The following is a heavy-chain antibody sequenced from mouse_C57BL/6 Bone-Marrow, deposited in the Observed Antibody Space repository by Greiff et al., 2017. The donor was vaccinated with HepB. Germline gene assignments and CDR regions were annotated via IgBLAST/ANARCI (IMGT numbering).Heavy chain of an antibody. J-gene: IGHJ3*01. CDR1: GFTFTDYY. Sequence: EVKLMESGGGLVQPGCSLSLSCAASGFTFTDYYMSWVRQPPGKALEWLGFIRNKANGYTTEYSASVKGRFTISRDNSQSILYLQMNALRAEDSATYYCADGSWFAYWGQGTLVTVSA. V-gene: IGHV7-3*01. CDR3: ADGSWFAY. CDR2: IRNKANGYTT.